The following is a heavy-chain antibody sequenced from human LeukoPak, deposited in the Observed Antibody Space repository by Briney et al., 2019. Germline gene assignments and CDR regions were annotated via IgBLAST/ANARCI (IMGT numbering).Heavy chain of an antibody. Sequence: GASVKVSCKASGYTFTSYGISWVRQAPGQGLEWMGWISAYNGNTNYAQKLQGRVTMTTDTSTSTAYMELRSLRSDDTAVYYCASQSRLEPHYYYYYYMDVWGKGTTVTVSS. CDR3: ASQSRLEPHYYYYYYMDV. J-gene: IGHJ6*03. V-gene: IGHV1-18*01. CDR2: ISAYNGNT. CDR1: GYTFTSYG. D-gene: IGHD1-1*01.